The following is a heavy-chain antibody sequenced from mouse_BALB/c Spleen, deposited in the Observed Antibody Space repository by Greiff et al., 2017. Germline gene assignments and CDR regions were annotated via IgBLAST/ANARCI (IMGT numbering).Heavy chain of an antibody. CDR3: ARGYRYDGYAMDY. Sequence: EVKVVESGGGLVKPGGSLKLSCAASGFTFSSYAMSWVRQTPEKRLEWVASISSGGSTYYPDSVKGRFTISRDNARNILYLQMSSLRSEDTAMYYCARGYRYDGYAMDYWGQGTSVTVSS. V-gene: IGHV5-6-5*01. CDR1: GFTFSSYA. CDR2: ISSGGST. D-gene: IGHD2-14*01. J-gene: IGHJ4*01.